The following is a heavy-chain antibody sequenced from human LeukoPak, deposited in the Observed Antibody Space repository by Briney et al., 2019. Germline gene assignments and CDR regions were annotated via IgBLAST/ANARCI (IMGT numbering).Heavy chain of an antibody. CDR2: INHSGST. V-gene: IGHV4-34*01. CDR1: GGSFSGYY. Sequence: PSETLPLTCAVYGGSFSGYYWSWIRHPPGKGLEWIGEINHSGSTNYNPSIKSRVTISVDTSKNQFSLKLSSVTAADTAVYYCARWGRLYYYDSSGYSFDYWGQGTLVTVSS. J-gene: IGHJ4*02. CDR3: ARWGRLYYYDSSGYSFDY. D-gene: IGHD3-22*01.